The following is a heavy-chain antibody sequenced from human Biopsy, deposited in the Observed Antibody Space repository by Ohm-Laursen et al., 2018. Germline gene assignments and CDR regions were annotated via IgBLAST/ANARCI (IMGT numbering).Heavy chain of an antibody. D-gene: IGHD3-16*02. J-gene: IGHJ3*01. CDR2: LVPMFGTA. CDR1: GGTFRSDA. Sequence: SVKVSCKASGGTFRSDAISWVRQAPGQGLEWMGGLVPMFGTAKYSQKFQDRVTITADTSTSTAYMVLSSLRSEDTAVYYCGRDIMNPIGGLVARSDVFDVWGQGTMVTVSS. V-gene: IGHV1-69*06. CDR3: GRDIMNPIGGLVARSDVFDV.